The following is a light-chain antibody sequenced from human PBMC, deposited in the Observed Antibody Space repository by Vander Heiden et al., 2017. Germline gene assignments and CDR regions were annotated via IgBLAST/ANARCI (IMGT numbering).Light chain of an antibody. V-gene: IGKV3-15*01. CDR2: GAS. CDR3: EHYDNWSGT. Sequence: EIVMTQSPATLSVPPGETASRCCRASQGVNSNSSSYQQNPGPAPRLVVYGASTTASSSPARCSGSGSGTAFTLSIFSLQYVAFALYYCEHYDNWSGTFGQGTKVEI. J-gene: IGKJ1*01. CDR1: QGVNSN.